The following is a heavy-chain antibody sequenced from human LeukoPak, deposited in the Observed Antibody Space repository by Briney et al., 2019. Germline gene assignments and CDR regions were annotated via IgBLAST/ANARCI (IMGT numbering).Heavy chain of an antibody. Sequence: GGSLRLSCAASRFIFSSYGMHWVRQAPGKGLEWVSVIRDDGSNKYYADSVKGRFTISRDNAKNTLYLQMNSLRAEDTAVYYSARDHSLYTGSSPLGYWGQGTLVTVSS. CDR3: ARDHSLYTGSSPLGY. CDR2: IRDDGSNK. CDR1: RFIFSSYG. J-gene: IGHJ4*02. D-gene: IGHD6-13*01. V-gene: IGHV3-33*01.